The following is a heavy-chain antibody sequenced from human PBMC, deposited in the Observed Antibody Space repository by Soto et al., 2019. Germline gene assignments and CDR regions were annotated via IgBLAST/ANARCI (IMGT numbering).Heavy chain of an antibody. CDR3: ARHLGYCSSTSCPNDAFDI. Sequence: PGESLKISCNGSGYSFTSYWISWVRQMPGKGLEWMGRIDPSDSYTNYSPSFQGHVTISADKSISTAYLQWSSLKASDTAMYYCARHLGYCSSTSCPNDAFDIWGQGTMVTVSS. J-gene: IGHJ3*02. V-gene: IGHV5-10-1*01. D-gene: IGHD2-2*01. CDR1: GYSFTSYW. CDR2: IDPSDSYT.